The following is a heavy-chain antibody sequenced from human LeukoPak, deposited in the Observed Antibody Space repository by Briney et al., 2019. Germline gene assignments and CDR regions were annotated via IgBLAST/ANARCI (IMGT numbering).Heavy chain of an antibody. CDR2: INHSGSS. V-gene: IGHV4-34*01. CDR3: ARGLIKGIAVAGTG. D-gene: IGHD6-19*01. Sequence: SETLSLTCAVYGGSFSGYYWSWIRQPPGKGLEWIGEINHSGSSNYNPSLKSRVTISLDTSKNQFSLKLRSVTAADTAVYYCARGLIKGIAVAGTGWGQGTLVTVSS. CDR1: GGSFSGYY. J-gene: IGHJ4*02.